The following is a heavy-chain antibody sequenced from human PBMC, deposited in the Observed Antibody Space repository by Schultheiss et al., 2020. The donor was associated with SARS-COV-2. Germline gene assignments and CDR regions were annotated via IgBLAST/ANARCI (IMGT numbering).Heavy chain of an antibody. J-gene: IGHJ4*02. V-gene: IGHV1-8*01. CDR3: ARGLITMIVVEQSYFDY. Sequence: ASVKVSCKASGYTFTSYDINWVRQATGQGLEWMGWMNPNSGNTGYAQKFQGRVTMTRNTSISTAYIELSSLRSEDTAVYYCARGLITMIVVEQSYFDYWGQGTLVTVSS. CDR2: MNPNSGNT. CDR1: GYTFTSYD. D-gene: IGHD3-22*01.